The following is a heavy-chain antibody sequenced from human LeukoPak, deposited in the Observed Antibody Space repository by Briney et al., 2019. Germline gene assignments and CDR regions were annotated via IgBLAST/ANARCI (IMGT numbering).Heavy chain of an antibody. CDR3: AREGYDSSGYYGPHFDY. CDR1: GYTFTGYY. CDR2: INPNSGGT. V-gene: IGHV1-2*06. Sequence: ASVKVSCKASGYTFTGYYMHWVRQAPGQGLEWMGRINPNSGGTNYAQKFQGRVTMTRDTSISTAYMELSRLRSDDTAVYYCAREGYDSSGYYGPHFDYWGQGTLVTVSS. D-gene: IGHD3-22*01. J-gene: IGHJ4*02.